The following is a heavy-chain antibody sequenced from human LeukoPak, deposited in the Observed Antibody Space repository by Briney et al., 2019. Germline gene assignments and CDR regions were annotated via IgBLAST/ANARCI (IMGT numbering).Heavy chain of an antibody. V-gene: IGHV3-53*01. J-gene: IGHJ4*02. CDR2: IYSGGST. Sequence: GGSLRLSCAASGFTVSSNYMSWVRQAPGKGLEWVSVIYSGGSTYYADSVKGRFTISRDNSKNTLYLQMNSLRAEDTAVYYCARDFSYDSSGYYWGQGTLVTVSS. CDR1: GFTVSSNY. CDR3: ARDFSYDSSGYY. D-gene: IGHD3-22*01.